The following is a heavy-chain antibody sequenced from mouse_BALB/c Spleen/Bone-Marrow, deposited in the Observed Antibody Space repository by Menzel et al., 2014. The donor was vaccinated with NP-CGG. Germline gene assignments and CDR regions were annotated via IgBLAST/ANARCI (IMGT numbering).Heavy chain of an antibody. Sequence: EVHLVESGAELVKPGASVKLSCTASGFNIKDTYMHWVKQRPELGLEWIGRIDPANGNTKYDPKFQGKATITADTSSNTAYLQLSSLTSEDTAVYYCASYYYGHYFDYWGQGTTLTVSS. CDR1: GFNIKDTY. CDR2: IDPANGNT. D-gene: IGHD1-1*01. CDR3: ASYYYGHYFDY. V-gene: IGHV14-3*02. J-gene: IGHJ2*01.